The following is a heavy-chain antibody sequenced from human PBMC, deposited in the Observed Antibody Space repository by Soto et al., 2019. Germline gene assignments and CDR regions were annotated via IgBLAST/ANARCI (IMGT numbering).Heavy chain of an antibody. V-gene: IGHV4-4*02. Sequence: QVELQESGPRLVKSSGTLSLTCEVSSGSISTGNWCSWVRQPPWKGLEWIGEIYYTAATNSNPSLKIRVTMTIDKSKVQFSLILASATAADTAVYYCARVFSSGSGWMYYFDFWGQGILVSVSS. D-gene: IGHD6-25*01. CDR2: IYYTAAT. CDR1: SGSISTGNW. CDR3: ARVFSSGSGWMYYFDF. J-gene: IGHJ4*02.